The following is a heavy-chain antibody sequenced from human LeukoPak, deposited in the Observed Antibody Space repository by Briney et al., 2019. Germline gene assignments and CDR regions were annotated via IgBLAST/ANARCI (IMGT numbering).Heavy chain of an antibody. CDR3: ARDKHYYDSSNYV. Sequence: GGSLRLSCAASGFTFNDYGMSWVRQGPGKGLEWVSGINWNGGTTGYADSVRGRFTISRDNAKNSLYLQMNSLRAEDTALYCCARDKHYYDSSNYVWGQGTLVTVSS. V-gene: IGHV3-20*04. CDR1: GFTFNDYG. J-gene: IGHJ4*02. D-gene: IGHD3-22*01. CDR2: INWNGGTT.